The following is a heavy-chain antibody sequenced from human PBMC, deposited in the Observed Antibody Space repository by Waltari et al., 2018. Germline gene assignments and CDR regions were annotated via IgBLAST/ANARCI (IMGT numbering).Heavy chain of an antibody. CDR2: IYYSGST. D-gene: IGHD3-9*01. Sequence: QLQLQESGPGLVKPSETLSLTCTVSGGSISSSSYYWGWIRQPPGQGLEWIGSIYYSGSTYYNPSLKSRVTISVDTSKNQFSLKLSSVTAADTAVYYCARHQTYYDTPLDYWGQGTLVTVSS. CDR1: GGSISSSSYY. CDR3: ARHQTYYDTPLDY. V-gene: IGHV4-39*01. J-gene: IGHJ4*02.